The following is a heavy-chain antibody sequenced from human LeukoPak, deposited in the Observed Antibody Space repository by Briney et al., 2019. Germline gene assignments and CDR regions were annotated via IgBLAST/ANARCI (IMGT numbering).Heavy chain of an antibody. D-gene: IGHD6-19*01. CDR1: GSSISNGRYY. Sequence: SQTLSLTCTVSGSSISNGRYYWTWIRQPAGKGLEWIGRIYTSGTTNYNPSLKSRVNISIDTSKNQFSLKLTSVTAADTAVYYCARASGWYPDFDYWGQGTLVTVSS. CDR3: ARASGWYPDFDY. CDR2: IYTSGTT. J-gene: IGHJ4*02. V-gene: IGHV4-61*02.